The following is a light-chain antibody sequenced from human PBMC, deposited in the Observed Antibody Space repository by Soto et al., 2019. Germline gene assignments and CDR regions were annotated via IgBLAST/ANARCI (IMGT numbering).Light chain of an antibody. J-gene: IGKJ4*01. CDR2: KAS. CDR1: QSISDW. CDR3: QQYNSYPLT. V-gene: IGKV1-5*03. Sequence: DIQMTQSPSTLSASVGDRVTITCRAGQSISDWLAWYQQKPGKAPNLLIYKASSLQSGVPSRLSGSGSGTGFTLTITRLQPDDFATYYCQQYNSYPLTFGGGTKVDIK.